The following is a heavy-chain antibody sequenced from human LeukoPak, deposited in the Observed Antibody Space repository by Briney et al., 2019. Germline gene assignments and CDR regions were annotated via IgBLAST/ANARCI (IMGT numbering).Heavy chain of an antibody. Sequence: GGSLRLSCAASGFTFSSYAMHWVRQAPGKGLERVAVISYDGSNKYYADSVKGRFTISRDNSKNTLYQQMNSLRVEDTAVYYCARDWGLGDYVWGSYRGLDYWGQGTLVTVSS. D-gene: IGHD3-16*02. J-gene: IGHJ4*02. CDR3: ARDWGLGDYVWGSYRGLDY. CDR1: GFTFSSYA. CDR2: ISYDGSNK. V-gene: IGHV3-30*04.